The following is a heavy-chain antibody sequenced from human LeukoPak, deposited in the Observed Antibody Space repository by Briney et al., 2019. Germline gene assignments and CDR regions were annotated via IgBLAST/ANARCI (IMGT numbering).Heavy chain of an antibody. CDR3: ARIEDIVVVPAATYNWFDP. Sequence: SETLSLTCSVSGGSIRDYYWTWIRQPPGKGLEWIGHVSNSGSTKYNPSLKSRVTISIDTSKKHFSLKLSSVTAADTAVYYCARIEDIVVVPAATYNWFDPWGQGTLVTVSS. CDR2: VSNSGST. CDR1: GGSIRDYY. J-gene: IGHJ5*02. D-gene: IGHD2-2*01. V-gene: IGHV4-59*08.